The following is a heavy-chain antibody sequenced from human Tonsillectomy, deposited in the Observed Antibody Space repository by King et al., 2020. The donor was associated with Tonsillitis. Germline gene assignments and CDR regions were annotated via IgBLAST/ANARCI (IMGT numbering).Heavy chain of an antibody. CDR2: IYWNDNK. CDR3: ANVFYRDSRAYLSWLAP. CDR1: GFSLSTTGVG. D-gene: IGHD3-22*01. V-gene: IGHV2-5*04. J-gene: IGHJ5*02. Sequence: TLQESGPTLVKPTQTLTLTCTLSGFSLSTTGVGVAWIRQPPGKALEWLAVIYWNDNKRYIPSLKSRHTITKDTSKNQVVLKMTNMDPVDTGTYYCANVFYRDSRAYLSWLAPWGQGPLVTVSS.